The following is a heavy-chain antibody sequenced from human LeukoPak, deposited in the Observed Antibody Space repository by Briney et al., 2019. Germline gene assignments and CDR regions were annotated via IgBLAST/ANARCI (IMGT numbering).Heavy chain of an antibody. J-gene: IGHJ4*02. CDR3: ARDLLRGGSFDY. CDR2: ISSDGSNK. V-gene: IGHV3-30-3*01. D-gene: IGHD3-16*01. Sequence: GLSLRLSCAASGFIFSTYAMQWVRQAPGKGLEWVSVISSDGSNKFYADSVKGRFTISRDNSENTLYLQMNSLRAEDTAVYYCARDLLRGGSFDYWGQGTLVSVSS. CDR1: GFIFSTYA.